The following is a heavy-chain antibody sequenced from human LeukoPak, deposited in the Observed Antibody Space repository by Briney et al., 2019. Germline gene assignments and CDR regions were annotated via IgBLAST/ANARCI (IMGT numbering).Heavy chain of an antibody. CDR1: GYTFTSYG. V-gene: IGHV1-18*01. D-gene: IGHD4-17*01. J-gene: IGHJ6*03. CDR2: ISAYNGNT. Sequence: ASVKVSCKASGYTFTSYGISWVRQAPGQGLEWMGWISAYNGNTNYAQKLQGRVTMTTDTSTSTAYMELRSLRSDDTAVYYCARDWGVTVKNYYYMDVWGKGTTVTVSS. CDR3: ARDWGVTVKNYYYMDV.